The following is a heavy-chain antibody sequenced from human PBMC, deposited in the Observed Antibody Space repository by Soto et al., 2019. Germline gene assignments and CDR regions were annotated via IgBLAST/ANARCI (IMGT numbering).Heavy chain of an antibody. V-gene: IGHV4-31*03. D-gene: IGHD3-3*01. CDR2: IFYSGSF. CDR3: ARAPDTPSILGVALPYFFDY. Sequence: QVQLQESGPGLVEPSQTLSLTCTVSGCSISSGTFYWSGIRQRPGKGLGGIWYIFYSGSFYYTPSLRGRVMILADTSKNQFTLRLSSVTAADTAVYYCARAPDTPSILGVALPYFFDYWGQGALVTVSS. J-gene: IGHJ4*02. CDR1: GCSISSGTFY.